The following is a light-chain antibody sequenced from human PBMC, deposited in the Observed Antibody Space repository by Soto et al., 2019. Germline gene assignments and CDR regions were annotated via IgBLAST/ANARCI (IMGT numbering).Light chain of an antibody. CDR3: SSYTSSSTLVV. CDR2: EVS. J-gene: IGLJ2*01. CDR1: NTDVGQDKS. V-gene: IGLV2-14*01. Sequence: QSALTQPASVSGSRGQSITISCVGRNTDVGQDKSVSWYQQGPGKAPKLMIYEVSNRPSGVSNRFSGSKSGNTASLTISGLQAEDEADYYCSSYTSSSTLVVFGGGTKLTVL.